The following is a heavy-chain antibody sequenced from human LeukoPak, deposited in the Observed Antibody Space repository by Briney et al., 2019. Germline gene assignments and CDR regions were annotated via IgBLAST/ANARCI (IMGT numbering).Heavy chain of an antibody. CDR3: ASSKVPAATWADY. CDR2: IYPGDSDT. J-gene: IGHJ4*02. V-gene: IGHV5-51*01. CDR1: GYSFTSYL. Sequence: GESLKISCKGSGYSFTSYLIGWVRQMPGKGLEWMGIIYPGDSDTRYSPSFQGQVTISADKSISTAYLQWSSLKASDTAMYYCASSKVPAATWADYWGQGTLVTVSS. D-gene: IGHD2-2*01.